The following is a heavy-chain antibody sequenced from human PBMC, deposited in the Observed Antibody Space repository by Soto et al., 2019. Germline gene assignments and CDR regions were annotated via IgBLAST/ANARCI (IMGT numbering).Heavy chain of an antibody. V-gene: IGHV3-23*01. Sequence: PGGSLRLSCAASGFAFSAYAMNWVRHTPGKGLEWVSSVSGTGRTAYHADSVKGRFTMSRDNSKNRLYLQMNSLRAEDTAVYYCASDLVGASDSYGLDVWGQGTPVTVSS. D-gene: IGHD1-26*01. CDR1: GFAFSAYA. J-gene: IGHJ6*02. CDR3: ASDLVGASDSYGLDV. CDR2: VSGTGRTA.